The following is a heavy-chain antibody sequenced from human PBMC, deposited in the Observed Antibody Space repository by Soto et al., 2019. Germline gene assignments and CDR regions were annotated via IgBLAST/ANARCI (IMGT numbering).Heavy chain of an antibody. CDR3: TRGYGDYVRDY. CDR1: GFTFSGSA. J-gene: IGHJ4*02. V-gene: IGHV3-73*01. D-gene: IGHD4-17*01. Sequence: EVQLVESGGGLVQPGGSLKLSCAVSGFTFSGSAMHWVRQASGKGLEWVGRIRSKSNSYATAYAASVKDRFTISRDDKKNTAYLQMNNLKTEDTAVYYCTRGYGDYVRDYWGQGTLVTVSS. CDR2: IRSKSNSYAT.